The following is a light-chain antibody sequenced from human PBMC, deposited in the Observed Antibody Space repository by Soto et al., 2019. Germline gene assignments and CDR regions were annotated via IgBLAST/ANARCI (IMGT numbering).Light chain of an antibody. Sequence: IPLTQSPSFLSASIGDRVTITCRASQGISTYLAWYQQKPGKAPKNLIYGASTLQSGVPSRFSGGGSGTEFTLTISSLQPEDFATYYCQELNSYPRTFGQGTKVEVK. V-gene: IGKV1-9*01. CDR2: GAS. CDR3: QELNSYPRT. CDR1: QGISTY. J-gene: IGKJ1*01.